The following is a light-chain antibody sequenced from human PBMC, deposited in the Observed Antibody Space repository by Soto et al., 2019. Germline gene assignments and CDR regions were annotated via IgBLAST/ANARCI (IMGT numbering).Light chain of an antibody. V-gene: IGKV1-27*01. J-gene: IGKJ2*01. Sequence: DIQMTQSPSSLSASVGDRVTITCRASQGISSYLAWYQHKPGKVPKLLIYAASTLQSGVPSRFSGSGYGTDFTLTISSLQPEDVATYYCQKCNSAPYTFGQGTKLEIK. CDR1: QGISSY. CDR3: QKCNSAPYT. CDR2: AAS.